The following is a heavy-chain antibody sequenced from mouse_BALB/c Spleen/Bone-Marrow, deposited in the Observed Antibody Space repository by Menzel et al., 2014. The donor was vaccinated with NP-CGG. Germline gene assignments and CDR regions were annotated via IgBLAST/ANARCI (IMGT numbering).Heavy chain of an antibody. V-gene: IGHV5-17*02. Sequence: VQLKESGGGLVQPGGSRKLSCPASGFTFSSFGMHWVRQAPEKGPEWVAYISSGSSTIYYADTVKGRFTISRDNPKNTLFLQMTSLRSEDAAMYYCARGGNYAWFAYWGQGTLVTVSA. CDR1: GFTFSSFG. D-gene: IGHD2-1*01. CDR3: ARGGNYAWFAY. J-gene: IGHJ3*01. CDR2: ISSGSSTI.